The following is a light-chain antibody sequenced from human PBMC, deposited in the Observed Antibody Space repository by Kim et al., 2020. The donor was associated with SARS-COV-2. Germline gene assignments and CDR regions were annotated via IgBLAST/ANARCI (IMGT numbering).Light chain of an antibody. V-gene: IGKV1-16*02. J-gene: IGKJ5*01. Sequence: DVQMSQSPSSLSASVGDRVTITCRASQDIANSLAWFQQKPGKAPKSLIYDASSLQSGVPLKFSGSGSGTDFTLTITSLQPEDFATYYGQQYKIYTLTLGQGTRLGIK. CDR3: QQYKIYTLT. CDR1: QDIANS. CDR2: DAS.